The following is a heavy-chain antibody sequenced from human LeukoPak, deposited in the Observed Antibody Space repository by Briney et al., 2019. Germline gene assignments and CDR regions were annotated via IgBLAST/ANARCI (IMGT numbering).Heavy chain of an antibody. Sequence: GRSLRLSCAASGSTFSSYGMHWVRQAPGKGLEWVAVISYGGSNKYYADSAKGRFTISRDNSKNTLYLRMNSLRAEDTAVYYCAKRRGKGYYGSGSNNWFDPWGQGTLVTVSS. J-gene: IGHJ5*02. CDR2: ISYGGSNK. D-gene: IGHD3-10*01. V-gene: IGHV3-30*18. CDR1: GSTFSSYG. CDR3: AKRRGKGYYGSGSNNWFDP.